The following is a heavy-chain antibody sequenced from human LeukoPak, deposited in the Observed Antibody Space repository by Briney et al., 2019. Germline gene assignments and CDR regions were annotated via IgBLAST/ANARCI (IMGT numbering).Heavy chain of an antibody. CDR1: GGSISSYY. D-gene: IGHD6-13*01. J-gene: IGHJ4*02. CDR2: IYYSGST. Sequence: PSETLSLTCTVSGGSISSYYWSWIRQPPGKGREGIGYIYYSGSTNYNPSLKSRVTISVDTSKNQFSLKLSSVTAADTAVYYCARGWSREQQLVDYFDYWGQGTLVTVSS. V-gene: IGHV4-59*01. CDR3: ARGWSREQQLVDYFDY.